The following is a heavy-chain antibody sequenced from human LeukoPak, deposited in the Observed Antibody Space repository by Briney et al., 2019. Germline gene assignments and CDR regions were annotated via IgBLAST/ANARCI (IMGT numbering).Heavy chain of an antibody. Sequence: SETLSLTCTLNGDSLNGSHWSWIRQPPGKGLEWIGEINQSGGTHYNPALWSRLTISIDTSKNKFSLQLTSVTAADTGVYFCARVSDIMISFGGAISYFDYWGQGALVNVSS. CDR3: ARVSDIMISFGGAISYFDY. D-gene: IGHD3-16*02. V-gene: IGHV4-34*01. CDR1: GDSLNGSH. J-gene: IGHJ4*02. CDR2: INQSGGT.